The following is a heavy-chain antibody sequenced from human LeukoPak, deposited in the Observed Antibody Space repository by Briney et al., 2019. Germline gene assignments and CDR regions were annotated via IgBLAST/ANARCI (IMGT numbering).Heavy chain of an antibody. CDR2: INHSGST. V-gene: IGHV4-34*01. CDR1: GGSFSGYY. CDR3: ARGRVSHRYIVVVPADMPWFDP. J-gene: IGHJ5*02. Sequence: SETLSLTCAVYGGSFSGYYWSWIRQPPGKGLEWIGEINHSGSTNYNPSLKSRVTISGDTSKDQFSLKLSSVPAADPAVYYCARGRVSHRYIVVVPADMPWFDPWGQGTLVTVSS. D-gene: IGHD2-2*01.